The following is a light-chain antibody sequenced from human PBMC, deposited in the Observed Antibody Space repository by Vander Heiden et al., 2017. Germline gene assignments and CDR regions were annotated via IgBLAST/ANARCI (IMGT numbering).Light chain of an antibody. CDR2: DVS. Sequence: QSALTQPRSVSGSPGQSVTISCTGTSSDVGGYNYVSWYQQHPGKAPKLMIFDVSKRPSGVPDRFSASKSGTTASPTTSGRQAEDDADYYCCPYAGSYSFVFGTGTKLTVL. V-gene: IGLV2-11*01. CDR3: CPYAGSYSFV. J-gene: IGLJ1*01. CDR1: SSDVGGYNY.